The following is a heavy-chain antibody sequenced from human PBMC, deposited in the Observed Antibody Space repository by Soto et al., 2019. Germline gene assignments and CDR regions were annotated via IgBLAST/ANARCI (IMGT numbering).Heavy chain of an antibody. V-gene: IGHV1-18*01. D-gene: IGHD6-13*01. CDR1: GYMFANYG. Sequence: GASVKVSCKASGYMFANYGISWVRQAPGQGLEWMGWISAYNGNTHYAQKFQDRVTMTTDTSTSTAYMELRSLRSDDTAVYFCSRIVPEQPLRCYYYYYMDVWGKGTTVTVSS. CDR2: ISAYNGNT. J-gene: IGHJ6*03. CDR3: SRIVPEQPLRCYYYYYMDV.